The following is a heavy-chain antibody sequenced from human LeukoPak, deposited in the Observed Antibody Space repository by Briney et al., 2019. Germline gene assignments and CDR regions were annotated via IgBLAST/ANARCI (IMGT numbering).Heavy chain of an antibody. V-gene: IGHV4-59*11. CDR3: ARAGNWNDLDY. Sequence: SETLSLTCTVTGTTISSHYWSWLRQTPGKGLEWIGYIGYVHNSGSTNYSPSLKSRVTISLDTSKNQFSLKLNSVTAADTAVYYCARAGNWNDLDYWGQGTLVTVSS. CDR2: IGYVHNSGST. D-gene: IGHD1-1*01. J-gene: IGHJ4*02. CDR1: GTTISSHY.